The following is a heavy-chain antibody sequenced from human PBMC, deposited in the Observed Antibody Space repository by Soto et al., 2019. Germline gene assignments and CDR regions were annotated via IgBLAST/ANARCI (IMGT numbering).Heavy chain of an antibody. V-gene: IGHV3-20*04. J-gene: IGHJ4*02. CDR2: ISWNGRGT. Sequence: EVQLVDSGGGVVRPGGSLRLSCAASGFTFDDYGMGWVRQAPGKGLEWVSGISWNGRGTGFAESVKGRFTISRDSAKSSLYLQMNSLRAEDTAFYYCARYYDSTNWYYFDYWGQGTLVTVSS. CDR1: GFTFDDYG. CDR3: ARYYDSTNWYYFDY. D-gene: IGHD6-13*01.